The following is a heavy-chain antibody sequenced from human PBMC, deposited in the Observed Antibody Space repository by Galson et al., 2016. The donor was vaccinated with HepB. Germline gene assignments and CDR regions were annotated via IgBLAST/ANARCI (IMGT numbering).Heavy chain of an antibody. CDR1: GVSLSSYY. Sequence: SETLSLTCTVSGVSLSSYYWSWIRQPPGKGLEWIGYIYYSGGSTNYNPSLNSRVTISVDTLKNQFSLKLSSVTAADTAVYFCARVRIAVAENSYFFDSWGQGTLVTVSS. D-gene: IGHD6-19*01. J-gene: IGHJ4*02. CDR2: IYYSGGST. CDR3: ARVRIAVAENSYFFDS. V-gene: IGHV4-59*01.